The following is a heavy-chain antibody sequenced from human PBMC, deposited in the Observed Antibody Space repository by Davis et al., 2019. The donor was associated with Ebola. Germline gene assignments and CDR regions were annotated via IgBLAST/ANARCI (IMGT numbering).Heavy chain of an antibody. V-gene: IGHV4-4*02. CDR3: AGVDYDFWSGYYTGNWFEP. D-gene: IGHD3-3*01. CDR1: GGSISSSNW. CDR2: IYHSGST. Sequence: SETLSLTCTVSGGSISSSNWWSWVRQPPGKGLEWIGEIYHSGSTNYNPSLKSRVTISVDTSKNQFSLKLSSVTAADPAVYYCAGVDYDFWSGYYTGNWFEPWGQGTLVTVSS. J-gene: IGHJ5*02.